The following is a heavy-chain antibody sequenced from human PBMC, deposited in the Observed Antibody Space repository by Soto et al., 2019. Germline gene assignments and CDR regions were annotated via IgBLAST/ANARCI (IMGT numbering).Heavy chain of an antibody. J-gene: IGHJ4*02. Sequence: QVQLVQSGAEVKKPGSSVKVSCKASGGTFSSYAISWVRQAPGQGLEWMGGIIPIFGTANYAQKFQGRVTITADKSTSTAYMELSSLRSEDTAVYYCARGQPPPYYYDSSGYYSLNYWGQGTLVTVSS. CDR3: ARGQPPPYYYDSSGYYSLNY. CDR2: IIPIFGTA. V-gene: IGHV1-69*06. D-gene: IGHD3-22*01. CDR1: GGTFSSYA.